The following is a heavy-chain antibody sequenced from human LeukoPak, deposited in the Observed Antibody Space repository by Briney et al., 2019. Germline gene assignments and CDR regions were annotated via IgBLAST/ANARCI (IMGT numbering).Heavy chain of an antibody. V-gene: IGHV3-7*01. CDR1: GFTFSTYW. Sequence: PGGSLRLSCAASGFTFSTYWMTWVRQPPGKGLEWVANIKQHGSEKYYVDSVKGRFTISRDNAKNSLYLQMNSLRAEDTAVCYCARVRGYSYGFSYWGQGTLVTVSS. CDR3: ARVRGYSYGFSY. CDR2: IKQHGSEK. J-gene: IGHJ4*02. D-gene: IGHD5-18*01.